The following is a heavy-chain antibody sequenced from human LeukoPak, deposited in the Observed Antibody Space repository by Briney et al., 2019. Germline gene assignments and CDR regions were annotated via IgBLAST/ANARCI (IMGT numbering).Heavy chain of an antibody. Sequence: QPGGSLKLSCAASGFTFSGSAMHWVRQASGKGLEWVGRIRNYANSYATAYAASVKGRFTISRDDSKNTAYLQMNSLRAEDTAVYYCARGPTYCSSTSCPQRYWGQGTLVTVSS. CDR3: ARGPTYCSSTSCPQRY. V-gene: IGHV3-73*01. D-gene: IGHD2-2*01. J-gene: IGHJ4*02. CDR1: GFTFSGSA. CDR2: IRNYANSYAT.